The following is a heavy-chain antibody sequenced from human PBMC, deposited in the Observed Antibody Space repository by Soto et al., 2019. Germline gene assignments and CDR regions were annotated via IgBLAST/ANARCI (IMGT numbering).Heavy chain of an antibody. Sequence: GGSLRLSCTASGFTFTDYYMSWVRQAPGKGLEWVANIKQDGSAKYYVDSVRGRFTISRDNAKSSLYLQMNSLRAADTAIYYCARSGYTWSAYWGQGTLVTVSS. D-gene: IGHD1-1*01. CDR1: GFTFTDYY. CDR2: IKQDGSAK. CDR3: ARSGYTWSAY. J-gene: IGHJ4*02. V-gene: IGHV3-7*01.